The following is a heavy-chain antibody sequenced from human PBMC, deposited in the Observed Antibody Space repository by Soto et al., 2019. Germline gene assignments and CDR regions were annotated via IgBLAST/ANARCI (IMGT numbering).Heavy chain of an antibody. CDR1: GFTFSSYE. J-gene: IGHJ2*01. CDR2: ISSSGSTI. D-gene: IGHD6-19*01. Sequence: GGSLRLSCAASGFTFSSYEMNWVRQAPGKGLEWVSYISSSGSTIYYADSVKGRFTISRDNAKNSLYLQMNSLRAEDTAVYYCARGGLGWYFDLWGRGTLVTVSS. V-gene: IGHV3-48*03. CDR3: ARGGLGWYFDL.